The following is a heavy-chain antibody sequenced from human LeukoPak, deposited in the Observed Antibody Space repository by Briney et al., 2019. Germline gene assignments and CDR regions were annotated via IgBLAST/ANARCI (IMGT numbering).Heavy chain of an antibody. J-gene: IGHJ4*02. V-gene: IGHV3-23*01. CDR3: AKKGAVTATGYFDY. CDR2: ISISGDDT. Sequence: AGGSLRLSCATSGFTFSSYAMSWVRQAPGKGLEWVSSISISGDDTFYADSVKGRFTISRDNSKNTLYLQMNNLGAEDTAIYYCAKKGAVTATGYFDYWGQGTLVTVSS. D-gene: IGHD2-21*02. CDR1: GFTFSSYA.